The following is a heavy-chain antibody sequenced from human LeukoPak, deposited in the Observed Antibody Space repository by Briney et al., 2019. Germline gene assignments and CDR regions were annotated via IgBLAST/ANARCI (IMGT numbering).Heavy chain of an antibody. CDR2: MNPNSGNT. CDR3: ARGPGGIYYYYYYMDV. Sequence: ASVKVSCKASGYTFTSYDINWVRQATGQGLEWMGWMNPNSGNTGYAQKFQGRVTMTRNTSISTAYMELCSLRSEDTAVYYCARGPGGIYYYYYYMDVWGKGTTVTISS. D-gene: IGHD1-14*01. J-gene: IGHJ6*03. V-gene: IGHV1-8*01. CDR1: GYTFTSYD.